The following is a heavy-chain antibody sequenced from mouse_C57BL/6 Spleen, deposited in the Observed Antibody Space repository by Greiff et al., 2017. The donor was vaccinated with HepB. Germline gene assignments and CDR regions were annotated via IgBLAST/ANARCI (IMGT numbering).Heavy chain of an antibody. J-gene: IGHJ4*01. CDR3: ARRYDGYYYAMDY. Sequence: VQRVESGAELVRPGTSVKVSCKASGYAFTNYLIEWVKQRPGQGLEWIGVINPGSGGTNYNEKFKGKATLTADKSSSTAYMQLSSLTSEDSAVYFCARRYDGYYYAMDYWGQGTSVTVSS. D-gene: IGHD2-3*01. V-gene: IGHV1-54*01. CDR1: GYAFTNYL. CDR2: INPGSGGT.